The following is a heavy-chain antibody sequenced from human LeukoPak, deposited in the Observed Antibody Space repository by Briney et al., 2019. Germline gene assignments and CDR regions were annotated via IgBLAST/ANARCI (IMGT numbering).Heavy chain of an antibody. CDR1: GGTFSSYA. V-gene: IGHV1-46*01. J-gene: IGHJ5*02. Sequence: ASVKVSCKASGGTFSSYAISWVRQAPGQGLEWMGRIIPSGGSTSYAQKFQGRVTMTRDTSTSTVYMELSSLRSEDTAVYYCAREKGVVVPAAIGGRNWFDPWGQGTLVTVSS. CDR3: AREKGVVVPAAIGGRNWFDP. CDR2: IIPSGGST. D-gene: IGHD2-2*01.